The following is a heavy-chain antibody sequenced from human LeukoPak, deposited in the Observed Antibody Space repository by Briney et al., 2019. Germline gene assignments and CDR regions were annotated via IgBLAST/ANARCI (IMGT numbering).Heavy chain of an antibody. CDR3: ARRRAEPGAMDV. D-gene: IGHD5-24*01. J-gene: IGHJ6*02. CDR2: INHSGST. V-gene: IGHV4-34*01. CDR1: GGSFSGYY. Sequence: SETLSLTCAVYGGSFSGYYWSWIRQPPGKGLEWIGEINHSGSTNYNPSLKSRVTISVDTSNNQFSLKLSSVTAADTAAYYCARRRAEPGAMDVWGQGTTVTVSS.